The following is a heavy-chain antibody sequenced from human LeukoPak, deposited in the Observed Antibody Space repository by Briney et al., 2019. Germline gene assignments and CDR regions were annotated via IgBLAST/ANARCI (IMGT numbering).Heavy chain of an antibody. V-gene: IGHV1-2*02. D-gene: IGHD3-22*01. Sequence: GASVKVSCKASGYTFTGYYMHWVRQAPGQGLAWMGWINPNSGGTNYAQKFQGRVTMTRDTSISTAYMELSRLRSDDTAVYYCARVEYYYDSSGPGYWGQGTLVTVSS. CDR1: GYTFTGYY. CDR3: ARVEYYYDSSGPGY. CDR2: INPNSGGT. J-gene: IGHJ4*02.